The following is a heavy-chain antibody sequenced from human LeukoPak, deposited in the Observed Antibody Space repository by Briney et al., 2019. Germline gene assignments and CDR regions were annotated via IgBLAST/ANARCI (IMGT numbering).Heavy chain of an antibody. CDR3: VKDYGPKQLVFFEY. D-gene: IGHD6-13*01. J-gene: IGHJ4*02. CDR2: ISETGGTT. CDR1: GFTFSNYA. V-gene: IGHV3-23*01. Sequence: GGSLRLSRAASGFTFSNYAMSWVRQAPGKGLEWVSGISETGGTTFYADSVKGRFTISRDNSKNTLYVQMNSLRAEDTAVYYCVKDYGPKQLVFFEYWGQGTLVTVSS.